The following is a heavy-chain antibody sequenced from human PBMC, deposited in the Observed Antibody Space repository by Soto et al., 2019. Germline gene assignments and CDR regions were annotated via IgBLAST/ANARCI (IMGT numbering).Heavy chain of an antibody. CDR1: GGSISSSSYY. D-gene: IGHD6-19*01. J-gene: IGHJ5*02. Sequence: PSETLSLTCTVSGGSISSSSYYWGWIRQSPGKGLEWIGSIYYSGSTYYNPSLKSRVTLSVDMSKNQFSLKLSSVTAADTAVYYCARIGQQWLVRSWWFDPWGQGTLVTVSS. CDR3: ARIGQQWLVRSWWFDP. V-gene: IGHV4-39*01. CDR2: IYYSGST.